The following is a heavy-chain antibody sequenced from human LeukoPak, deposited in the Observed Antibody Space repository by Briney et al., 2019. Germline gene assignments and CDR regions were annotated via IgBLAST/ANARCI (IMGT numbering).Heavy chain of an antibody. J-gene: IGHJ4*02. Sequence: GGSLRLSCAASGFTFSSYGMHWVRQAPGKGLEWVAVIWYDGSNKYYADSVKGRFTISRDNSKNTLYLQMNSLRAEDTAVYYCARDRYYYDSSGSLDYWGQGTLVTVSS. CDR1: GFTFSSYG. CDR3: ARDRYYYDSSGSLDY. V-gene: IGHV3-33*01. D-gene: IGHD3-22*01. CDR2: IWYDGSNK.